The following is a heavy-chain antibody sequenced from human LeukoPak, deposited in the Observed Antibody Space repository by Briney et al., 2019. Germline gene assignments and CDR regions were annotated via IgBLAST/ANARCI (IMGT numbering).Heavy chain of an antibody. J-gene: IGHJ3*02. D-gene: IGHD1-26*01. Sequence: PSETLSLTCSVSGDSISFHFWSWIRQPPGKGLEWIGHTYYGGSTDYNPSLASRVTVSADTSKNQFSLKLSSGTAADTAVYYCATLGRAAGNAFDIWGQGTVVIVSS. CDR3: ATLGRAAGNAFDI. CDR1: GDSISFHF. CDR2: TYYGGST. V-gene: IGHV4-59*11.